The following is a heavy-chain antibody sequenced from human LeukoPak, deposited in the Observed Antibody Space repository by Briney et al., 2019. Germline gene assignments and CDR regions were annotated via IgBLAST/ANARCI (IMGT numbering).Heavy chain of an antibody. CDR2: INHSGTT. CDR1: GGSFSDYY. CDR3: ARGLRLPSRSTPAVPHV. J-gene: IGHJ6*04. V-gene: IGHV4-34*01. D-gene: IGHD2/OR15-2a*01. Sequence: SETLSLTCAVYGGSFSDYYRNWIRQPPGKGLEWIGEINHSGTTNYNPSLKSRVTISVDTSKNQFSLRLSSVTAADTAVYYCARGLRLPSRSTPAVPHVWGKGTTVTVSA.